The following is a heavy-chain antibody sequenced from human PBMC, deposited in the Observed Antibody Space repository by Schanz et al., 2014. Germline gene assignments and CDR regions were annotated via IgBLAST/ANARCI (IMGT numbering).Heavy chain of an antibody. CDR3: ARQPGMDV. J-gene: IGHJ6*02. V-gene: IGHV3-72*01. CDR2: TRNKANSYTT. CDR1: GFTFSDHH. Sequence: EVQVVESGGGLVQPGGSLRLSCAASGFTFSDHHMDWVRQTPGKGLEWLGRTRNKANSYTTGYAASVKGSFTIDTDETKDSLYLQMNSMKTADTAVYYCARQPGMDVWGQGTMVTVSS.